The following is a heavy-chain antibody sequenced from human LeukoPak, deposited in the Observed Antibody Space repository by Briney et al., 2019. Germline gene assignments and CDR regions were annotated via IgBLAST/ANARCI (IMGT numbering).Heavy chain of an antibody. V-gene: IGHV3-53*01. D-gene: IGHD3-22*01. Sequence: AGGSLRLSCAASGCTVDSNYLSWVRQAPGKGLEWVSTIYTGGNTYYAASVKGRFTISRDFSKNTVFLHMNSLRAEDTAMYYCARGDDSGYYDYFDYWGQGALVTVSS. J-gene: IGHJ4*02. CDR3: ARGDDSGYYDYFDY. CDR1: GCTVDSNY. CDR2: IYTGGNT.